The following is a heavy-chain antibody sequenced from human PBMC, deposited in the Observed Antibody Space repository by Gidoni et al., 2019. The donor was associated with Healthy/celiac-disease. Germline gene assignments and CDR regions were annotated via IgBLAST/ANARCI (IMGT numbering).Heavy chain of an antibody. D-gene: IGHD3-10*01. CDR3: AKAPMVRGFFDY. Sequence: EVQLLESGGGLVQPGGSLRLSCAASGFTFSSYALSWVRQAPGQGLGWVSAISGSGGSTYYADSVKGRFTISRDNSKNTLYLQMNSLRAEDTAVYYCAKAPMVRGFFDYWGQGTLVTVSS. CDR1: GFTFSSYA. CDR2: ISGSGGST. J-gene: IGHJ4*02. V-gene: IGHV3-23*01.